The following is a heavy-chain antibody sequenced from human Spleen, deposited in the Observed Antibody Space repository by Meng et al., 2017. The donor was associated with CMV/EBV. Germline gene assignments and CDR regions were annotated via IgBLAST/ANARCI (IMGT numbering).Heavy chain of an antibody. V-gene: IGHV1-69-2*01. CDR1: RYTLTDYY. J-gene: IGHJ4*02. CDR3: ARDKWYQIGGPLDY. D-gene: IGHD2-2*01. CDR2: VDPEDGEK. Sequence: ASVKVSCKVSRYTLTDYYIHWVQQAPGKGLEWMGLVDPEDGEKVYEEKFQGRVTITADTATDTVYMELSSLRSEDTAIYYCARDKWYQIGGPLDYWGQGTLVTVSS.